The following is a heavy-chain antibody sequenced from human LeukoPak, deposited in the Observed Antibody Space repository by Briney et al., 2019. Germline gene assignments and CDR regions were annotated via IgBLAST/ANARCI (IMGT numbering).Heavy chain of an antibody. CDR1: GVSISGTNYY. J-gene: IGHJ4*02. V-gene: IGHV4-39*01. Sequence: SETLSLTCDVSGVSISGTNYYWGWIRQPPEMGLEWIGSIHYRLPTFYNPLLKSRVTISVDTSKNQISLRLRSVTAADTAVYYCARHEEEDGYNAKTPDYWGQGTLVTVSS. D-gene: IGHD5-24*01. CDR3: ARHEEEDGYNAKTPDY. CDR2: IHYRLPT.